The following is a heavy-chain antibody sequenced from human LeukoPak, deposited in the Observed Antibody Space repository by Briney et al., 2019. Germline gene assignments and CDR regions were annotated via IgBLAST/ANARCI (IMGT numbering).Heavy chain of an antibody. CDR1: GGSISSSSYY. CDR3: ARDGVERITMVRGVIGYFGY. J-gene: IGHJ4*02. Sequence: SETLSLTCTVSGGSISSSSYYWGWIRQPPGKGLEWIGSIYYSGSTYYNPSLKSRVTISVDTSKNQFSLKLSSVTAADTAVYYCARDGVERITMVRGVIGYFGYWGQGTLVTVSS. V-gene: IGHV4-39*07. CDR2: IYYSGST. D-gene: IGHD3-10*01.